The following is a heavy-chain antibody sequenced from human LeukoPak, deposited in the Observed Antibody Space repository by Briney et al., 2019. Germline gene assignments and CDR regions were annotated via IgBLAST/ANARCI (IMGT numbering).Heavy chain of an antibody. J-gene: IGHJ3*02. V-gene: IGHV4-30-4*01. CDR3: ARRVGAGDSVAFDI. Sequence: SETPSLTCTVSGGSISSGDYYWSWIRQPPGKGLEWIGYIYYSGSTYYNPSLKSRVTISVDTSKNQFSLKLNSVTAADTAVYYCARRVGAGDSVAFDIWGQGTMVTVSS. CDR2: IYYSGST. CDR1: GGSISSGDYY. D-gene: IGHD1-26*01.